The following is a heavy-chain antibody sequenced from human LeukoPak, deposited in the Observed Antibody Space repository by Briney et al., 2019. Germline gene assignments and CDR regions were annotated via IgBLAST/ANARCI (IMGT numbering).Heavy chain of an antibody. J-gene: IGHJ4*02. V-gene: IGHV3-15*01. CDR3: TTDTRRVVVPK. CDR2: IKRKTDGGTT. CDR1: GFSFNDAW. Sequence: KPGGSLRLSCAASGFSFNDAWMGWVRQAPGKGLEWVGRIKRKTDGGTTDYAAPVKGRFTISRDDSKTSLYLQMNNLKTEDTAVYYCTTDTRRVVVPKWGQGTLVTVSS. D-gene: IGHD2-15*01.